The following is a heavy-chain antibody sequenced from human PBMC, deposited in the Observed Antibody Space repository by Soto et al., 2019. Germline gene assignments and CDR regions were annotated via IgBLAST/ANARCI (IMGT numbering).Heavy chain of an antibody. CDR3: ARPGLRFLEWENHYYYMDV. V-gene: IGHV3-21*01. CDR2: ISSSSSYI. Sequence: EVQLVESGGGLVKPGGSLRLSCAASGFTFSSYSMNWVRQAPGKGLEWVSSISSSSSYIYYADSVKGRFTISRDNAKNSLYLQMNSLRAEDTAVYYCARPGLRFLEWENHYYYMDVWGKGTTVTVSS. D-gene: IGHD3-3*01. J-gene: IGHJ6*03. CDR1: GFTFSSYS.